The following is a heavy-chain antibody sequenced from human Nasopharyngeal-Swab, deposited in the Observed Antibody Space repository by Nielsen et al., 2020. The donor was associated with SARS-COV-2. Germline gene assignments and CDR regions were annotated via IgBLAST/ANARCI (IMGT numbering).Heavy chain of an antibody. CDR3: VRDYYDSNGYQTPFDY. J-gene: IGHJ4*02. CDR2: IYYSGTT. CDR1: GGSISSYY. V-gene: IGHV4-39*07. Sequence: SETLSLTCTVSGGSISSYYWGWIRQPPGKGLEWIGTIYYSGTTYYNPSLKSRVTISVDTSKNQFSLNLRSVTAADTAVYYCVRDYYDSNGYQTPFDYWGQGTLVTVSS. D-gene: IGHD3-22*01.